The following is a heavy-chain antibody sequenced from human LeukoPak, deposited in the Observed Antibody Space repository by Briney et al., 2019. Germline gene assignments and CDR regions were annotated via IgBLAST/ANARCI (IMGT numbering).Heavy chain of an antibody. V-gene: IGHV4-34*01. CDR3: ARRSSYQDY. D-gene: IGHD3-22*01. CDR1: GGSFSGYS. J-gene: IGHJ4*02. Sequence: SEALSLTCAVYGGSFSGYSWTWIRQPPGKGLEWIGEINHSGSTNYNPSLKSRVTISVDTSKSQLSLKLSSVTAADTAVYYCARRSSYQDYWGQGTLVTVSS. CDR2: INHSGST.